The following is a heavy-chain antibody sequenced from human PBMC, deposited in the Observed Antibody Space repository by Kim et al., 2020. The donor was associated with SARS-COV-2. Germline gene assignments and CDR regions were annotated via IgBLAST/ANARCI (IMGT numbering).Heavy chain of an antibody. Sequence: ASVKVSCKASGYTFTSYYMHWVRQAPGQGLEWMGIINPSGGSTSYAQKFQGRVTMTRDTSTSTVYMELSSLRSEDTAVYYCARDGGFIPHSNSMDVWGQGTTVTVSS. CDR3: ARDGGFIPHSNSMDV. V-gene: IGHV1-46*01. CDR2: INPSGGST. D-gene: IGHD3-16*02. J-gene: IGHJ6*02. CDR1: GYTFTSYY.